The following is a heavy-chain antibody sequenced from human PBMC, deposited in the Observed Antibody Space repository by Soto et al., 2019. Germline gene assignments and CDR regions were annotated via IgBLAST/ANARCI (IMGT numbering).Heavy chain of an antibody. CDR1: GFTFSSYA. D-gene: IGHD3-22*01. CDR3: VNGAFYDSEVRTFDF. Sequence: PGGSLRLSCSASGFTFSSYAMHWVRQAPGKGLEYVSGISYNGGSTYYAESVKGRLTISRDNSKNTLYLQMRSLRADDTALYFCVNGAFYDSEVRTFDFWGQGTMVTVSS. V-gene: IGHV3-64D*06. CDR2: ISYNGGST. J-gene: IGHJ3*01.